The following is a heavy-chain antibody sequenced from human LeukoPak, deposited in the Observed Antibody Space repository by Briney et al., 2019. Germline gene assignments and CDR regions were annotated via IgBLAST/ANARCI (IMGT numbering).Heavy chain of an antibody. CDR2: IGTTGNYI. J-gene: IGHJ4*02. V-gene: IGHV3-21*01. D-gene: IGHD3-16*01. CDR1: GFTFSNYL. Sequence: GGSLRLSCAASGFTFSNYLMNWVRQAPGKGLEWVSSIGTTGNYIYCSDSVKGRFTISRDNAKDSLFLQMNSLRTEDTGVYYCARDSYGWHDRWDYWGLGTQVIVSS. CDR3: ARDSYGWHDRWDY.